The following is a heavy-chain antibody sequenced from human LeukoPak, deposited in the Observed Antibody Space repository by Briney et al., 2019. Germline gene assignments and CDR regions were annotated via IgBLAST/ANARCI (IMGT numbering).Heavy chain of an antibody. Sequence: GGSLRLSCAASGFTLSSYTVNWVRQAPGKGLEWVSSISSSSSYIYYADSVKGRFTISRDNAKNSLYLQMNSLRAEDTAVYYCARVRAAAGYDAFDIWGQGTMVTVSS. V-gene: IGHV3-21*06. CDR1: GFTLSSYT. CDR3: ARVRAAAGYDAFDI. D-gene: IGHD6-13*01. CDR2: ISSSSSYI. J-gene: IGHJ3*02.